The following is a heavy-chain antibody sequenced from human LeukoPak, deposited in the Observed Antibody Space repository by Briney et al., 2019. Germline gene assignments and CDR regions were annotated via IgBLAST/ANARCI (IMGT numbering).Heavy chain of an antibody. D-gene: IGHD1-26*01. CDR3: ARYPRARGSYLYAFDI. Sequence: GGSMRLSCAASGFTFSSYWMSWVRQAPGKGLEWVANIKQDGSEKYYVDSVKGRFTISRDNAKNSLYLQMNSLRAEDTAVYYCARYPRARGSYLYAFDIWGQGTMVTVSS. J-gene: IGHJ3*02. V-gene: IGHV3-7*01. CDR2: IKQDGSEK. CDR1: GFTFSSYW.